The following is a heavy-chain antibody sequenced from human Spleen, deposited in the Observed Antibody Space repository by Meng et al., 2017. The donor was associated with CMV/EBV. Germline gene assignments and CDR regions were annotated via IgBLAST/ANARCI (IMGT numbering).Heavy chain of an antibody. V-gene: IGHV4-4*02. J-gene: IGHJ5*02. CDR2: IYHSGST. Sequence: SSSSSHWWSWVRQPPGKGLEWIGEIYHSGSTNYNPSLKSRVTISVDKSKNQFSLKLSSVTAADTAVYYCASLGGTGVGAPSYWFDPWGHGTLVTVSS. D-gene: IGHD1-26*01. CDR3: ASLGGTGVGAPSYWFDP. CDR1: SSSSSHW.